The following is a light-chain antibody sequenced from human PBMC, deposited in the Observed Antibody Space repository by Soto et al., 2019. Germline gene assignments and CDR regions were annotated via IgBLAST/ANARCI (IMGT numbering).Light chain of an antibody. Sequence: EIELTQSPGTRSASPGERATLCYKASQSVKANLAWYQQKPGQAPRLLIYGASSRATDIPSRFSGSGSGTEFTLTISSLQSEDFAVYYCQQRGNWPSITFGQGTRLEIK. J-gene: IGKJ5*01. CDR2: GAS. CDR1: QSVKAN. CDR3: QQRGNWPSIT. V-gene: IGKV3-15*01.